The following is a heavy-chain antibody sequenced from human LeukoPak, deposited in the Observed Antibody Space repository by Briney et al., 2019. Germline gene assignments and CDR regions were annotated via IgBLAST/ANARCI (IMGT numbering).Heavy chain of an antibody. Sequence: ASVKVSCKASGYTFTSYDINWVRQATGQGPEWMGWMNPRSGNTGYAQNFQGRVTMTRNTSITTSYMELSSLRSEDTAVYYCARASRTYYGDYLYYFDSWGQGTQVTVSS. CDR2: MNPRSGNT. J-gene: IGHJ4*02. CDR1: GYTFTSYD. D-gene: IGHD4-17*01. CDR3: ARASRTYYGDYLYYFDS. V-gene: IGHV1-8*01.